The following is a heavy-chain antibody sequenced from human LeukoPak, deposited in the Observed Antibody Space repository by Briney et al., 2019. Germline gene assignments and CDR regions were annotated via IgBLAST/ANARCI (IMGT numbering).Heavy chain of an antibody. D-gene: IGHD6-13*01. J-gene: IGHJ4*02. CDR3: ARAVPGIAAAGAYFDY. V-gene: IGHV3-66*01. CDR1: GFTVSSNY. CDR2: IYSGGST. Sequence: GGSLRLSCAASGFTVSSNYMSWVRQAPGKGLEWVSVIYSGGSTYYADSVKGRFTISRDNSKNTLYLQMNSLRAEDTAVYYCARAVPGIAAAGAYFDYWGQGTLVTVSS.